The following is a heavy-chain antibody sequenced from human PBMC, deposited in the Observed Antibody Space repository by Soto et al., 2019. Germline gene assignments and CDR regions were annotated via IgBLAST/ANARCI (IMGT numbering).Heavy chain of an antibody. J-gene: IGHJ6*02. D-gene: IGHD2-2*01. CDR2: MTPSTGTT. Sequence: QVQLVQSGAEVKKPGASVKVSCKASGYTFSNYDINWVRQATGQGLEWMGWMTPSTGTTGYAQKCRGKVTMTRNMSISTAYMELSSLRSEDTAKYYCARVVRSVPDRRGSGHSGMDVGGQGTPFPVSS. CDR1: GYTFSNYD. CDR3: ARVVRSVPDRRGSGHSGMDV. V-gene: IGHV1-8*01.